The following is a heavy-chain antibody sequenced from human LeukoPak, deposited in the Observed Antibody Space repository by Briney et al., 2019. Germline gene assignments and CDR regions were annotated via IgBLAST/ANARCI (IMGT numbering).Heavy chain of an antibody. CDR2: TYYRSKWYN. D-gene: IGHD5-24*01. J-gene: IGHJ3*02. CDR1: GDSVSTNSAA. V-gene: IGHV6-1*01. CDR3: ARGGQGDGYSADDAFDI. Sequence: SQTLSLTCAISGDSVSTNSAAWNWIRQSPSRGLEWLGRTYYRSKWYNDYAVSVKSRITINPDTSKNQFPLQLNSVTPEDTAVYYCARGGQGDGYSADDAFDIWGQGTMVTVSS.